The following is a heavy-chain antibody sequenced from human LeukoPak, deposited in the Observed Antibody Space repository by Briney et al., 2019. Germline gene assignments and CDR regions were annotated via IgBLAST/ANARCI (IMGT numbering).Heavy chain of an antibody. CDR3: ARSPLTGNYGDWFDP. D-gene: IGHD3-9*01. J-gene: IGHJ5*02. V-gene: IGHV4-59*12. CDR1: GGSISSYY. CDR2: IYYTGST. Sequence: SETLSLTCTVSGGSISSYYWSWIRQPPGKGLEWIGYIYYTGSTNHNPSLKSRVTISVDTSKNQFSLKLSSVTAADTAVYYCARSPLTGNYGDWFDPWGQGTLVIVSS.